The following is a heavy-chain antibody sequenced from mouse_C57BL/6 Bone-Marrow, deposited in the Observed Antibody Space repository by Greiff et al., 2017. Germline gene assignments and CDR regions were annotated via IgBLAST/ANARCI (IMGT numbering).Heavy chain of an antibody. CDR2: ISNLAYSI. CDR3: ARHPPYYYGSSHYAMDY. CDR1: GFTFSDYG. V-gene: IGHV5-15*01. J-gene: IGHJ4*01. Sequence: EVKLMESGGGLVQPGGSLKLSCAASGFTFSDYGMAWVRQAPRKGPEWVAFISNLAYSIYYADTVTGRFTISRENAKNTLYLEMSSLRSEDTAMYYCARHPPYYYGSSHYAMDYWGQGTSVTVSS. D-gene: IGHD1-1*01.